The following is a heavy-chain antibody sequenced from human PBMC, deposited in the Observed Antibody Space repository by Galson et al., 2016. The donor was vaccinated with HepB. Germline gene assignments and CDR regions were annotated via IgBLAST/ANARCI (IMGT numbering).Heavy chain of an antibody. D-gene: IGHD3-9*01. V-gene: IGHV3-49*03. CDR2: IRSKVYGGTP. Sequence: SLRLSCAASGFTFGDYSMSWFRQAPGKGLEWVGFIRSKVYGGTPEYAASVKGRFSISRDDSKSIAYLQMNSLKTEDTAVYYCTIFTLRYFDMPFFWGQGTLVSVSS. CDR3: TIFTLRYFDMPFF. J-gene: IGHJ4*02. CDR1: GFTFGDYS.